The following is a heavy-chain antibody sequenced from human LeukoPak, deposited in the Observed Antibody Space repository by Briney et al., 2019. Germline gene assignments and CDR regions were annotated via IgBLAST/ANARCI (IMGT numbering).Heavy chain of an antibody. Sequence: GGSLRLSCAASGFTFSSYWMSWVRQAPGKGLEWVANIKQDGSEKYYVDSVKGRFTISRDNAKNSLYLQMNSLRAEDTAVYYCARARSVPAATFDYWGQVTLVTVSS. CDR1: GFTFSSYW. J-gene: IGHJ4*02. CDR3: ARARSVPAATFDY. D-gene: IGHD2-2*01. V-gene: IGHV3-7*01. CDR2: IKQDGSEK.